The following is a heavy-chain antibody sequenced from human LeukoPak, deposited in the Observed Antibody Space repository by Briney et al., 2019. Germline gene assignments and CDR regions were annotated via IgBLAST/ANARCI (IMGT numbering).Heavy chain of an antibody. D-gene: IGHD2-15*01. CDR1: GFTFSTYD. Sequence: GGSLRLSCAASGFTFSTYDMTWVRQAPGKGLEWVSALSGSGGSTFYADSVKGRFTISRDNSNSTLYLQMNSLRAEDTAVYYCAKGRTPGYWGQGTLVTVSS. V-gene: IGHV3-23*01. CDR2: LSGSGGST. CDR3: AKGRTPGY. J-gene: IGHJ4*02.